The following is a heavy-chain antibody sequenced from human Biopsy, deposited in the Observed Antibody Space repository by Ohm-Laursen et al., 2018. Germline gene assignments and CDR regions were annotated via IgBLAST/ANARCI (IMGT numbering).Heavy chain of an antibody. V-gene: IGHV3-23*01. CDR2: ISGNSDII. Sequence: SLRLSCAASGFTFSSYAMTWFRQAPGKGLEGVSTISGNSDIIYDTDSVKGRFTISRDNSKNTLYLQMNSLRADDTAVYYCALAAAQTVTHFDYWGQGTLVTVSS. CDR3: ALAAAQTVTHFDY. D-gene: IGHD2-21*02. J-gene: IGHJ4*02. CDR1: GFTFSSYA.